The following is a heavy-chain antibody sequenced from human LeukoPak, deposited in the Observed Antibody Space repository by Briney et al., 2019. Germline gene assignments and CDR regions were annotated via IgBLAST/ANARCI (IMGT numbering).Heavy chain of an antibody. CDR1: GFTFSSYE. J-gene: IGHJ5*02. CDR2: ISSSGSTI. D-gene: IGHD6-19*01. CDR3: ASSIGVAAWFDP. V-gene: IGHV3-48*03. Sequence: PGGSLRLSCAASGFTFSSYEMNWVRQAPGKGLEWVSYISSSGSTIYYADSVKGRFTISRDNAKNSLYLQMNSLRVEDTAVYYCASSIGVAAWFDPWGQGTLVTVSS.